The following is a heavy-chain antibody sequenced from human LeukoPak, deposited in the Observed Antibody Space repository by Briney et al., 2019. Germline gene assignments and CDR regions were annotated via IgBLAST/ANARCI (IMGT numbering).Heavy chain of an antibody. CDR1: GYTLTELS. CDR2: FDPEDGET. D-gene: IGHD3-9*01. Sequence: GASVTVSCKVSGYTLTELSMHWVRQAPGKGLEGMGGFDPEDGETIYAQKFQGRVTMTEDTSTDTAYMELSGLRSEDTAVYYCATSGVRYFDWLSSGEFGWGQGTLVTVSS. J-gene: IGHJ4*02. V-gene: IGHV1-24*01. CDR3: ATSGVRYFDWLSSGEFG.